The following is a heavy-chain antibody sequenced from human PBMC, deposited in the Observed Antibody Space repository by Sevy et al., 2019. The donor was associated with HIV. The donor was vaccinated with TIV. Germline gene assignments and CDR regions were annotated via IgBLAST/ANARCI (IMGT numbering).Heavy chain of an antibody. D-gene: IGHD6-19*01. CDR2: TYYRSKWFN. Sequence: PLLLKQSQTPSLTCVISGDSVSSNTVTWNWIRQSPSRGLEWLGRTYYRSKWFNEYAVSVESRITINPDTSKNQVSLQLSSVTPEDTAVYYCARGVLGSGWINWGQGILVTVSS. CDR1: GDSVSSNTVT. CDR3: ARGVLGSGWIN. J-gene: IGHJ4*02. V-gene: IGHV6-1*01.